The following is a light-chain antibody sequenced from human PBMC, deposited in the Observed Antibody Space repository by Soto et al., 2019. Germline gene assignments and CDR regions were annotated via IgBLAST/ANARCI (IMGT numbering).Light chain of an antibody. CDR3: AIWDDSVDGWV. V-gene: IGLV1-36*01. CDR2: YDD. Sequence: QLVLTQPPSVSEAPGQRVTISCSGSTVGRRAVNWYQQLPGKAPKLLLYYDDMLSSGVSDRFSGSKSGTSASLAISGLQNDDEGDYYCAIWDDSVDGWVFGGGTKLTVL. J-gene: IGLJ3*02. CDR1: TVGRRA.